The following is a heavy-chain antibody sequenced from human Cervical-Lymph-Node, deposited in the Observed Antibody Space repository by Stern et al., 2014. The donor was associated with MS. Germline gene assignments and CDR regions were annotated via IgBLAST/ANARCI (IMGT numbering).Heavy chain of an antibody. Sequence: QVQLVQSGAEVKKPGASVKVSCKASGYTFTSYYMHWVRQAPGQGLEWMGIINPSGGSTSYAQKFQGRVTMTRDTSTSTVYMELSSLRSEDTAVYYCARELHEYSSSSDYYYGMDVWGQGTTVTVSS. CDR3: ARELHEYSSSSDYYYGMDV. J-gene: IGHJ6*02. D-gene: IGHD6-6*01. V-gene: IGHV1-46*01. CDR2: INPSGGST. CDR1: GYTFTSYY.